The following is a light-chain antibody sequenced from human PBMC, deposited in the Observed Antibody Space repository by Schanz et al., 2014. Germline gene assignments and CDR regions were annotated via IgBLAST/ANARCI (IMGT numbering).Light chain of an antibody. CDR1: QTISSY. J-gene: IGKJ1*01. V-gene: IGKV1-39*01. Sequence: DIQMTQSPSSLSASVGDRVTITCRASQTISSYLNCYQQKPGKAPKLLIYAASSLQSGVPSRISGSGSGTDFTLTISALQPEDVATYYCQKYNGAPWTFGQGTKVEIK. CDR3: QKYNGAPWT. CDR2: AAS.